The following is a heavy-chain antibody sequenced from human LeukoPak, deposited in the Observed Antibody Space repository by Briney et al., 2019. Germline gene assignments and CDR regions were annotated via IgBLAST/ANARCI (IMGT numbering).Heavy chain of an antibody. CDR2: ISYDGSNK. D-gene: IGHD3-10*01. CDR3: ARDYQYYGSGSYTL. CDR1: GFTFSSYA. Sequence: PGGSLRLSCAASGFTFSSYAMHWVRQAPGKGLEWVAVISYDGSNKYYADSVKGRFTISRDNSKNTLYLQMNSLRAEDTAVYYCARDYQYYGSGSYTLWGQGTLVTVSS. V-gene: IGHV3-30*04. J-gene: IGHJ4*02.